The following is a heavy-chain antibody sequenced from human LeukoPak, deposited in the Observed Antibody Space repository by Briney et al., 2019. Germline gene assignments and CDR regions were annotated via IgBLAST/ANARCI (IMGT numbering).Heavy chain of an antibody. CDR3: ARGDCSGGSCYSEDYYYYYYGMDV. CDR1: GYTFTSYA. Sequence: ASVKVSCKASGYTFTSYAMHWVRQAPGQRLEWMGWINAGNGNTKYSQKFQGRVTITRDTSASTAYMELSSLRSEDTAVYYCARGDCSGGSCYSEDYYYYYYGMDVWGQGTTVTVSS. D-gene: IGHD2-15*01. V-gene: IGHV1-3*01. CDR2: INAGNGNT. J-gene: IGHJ6*02.